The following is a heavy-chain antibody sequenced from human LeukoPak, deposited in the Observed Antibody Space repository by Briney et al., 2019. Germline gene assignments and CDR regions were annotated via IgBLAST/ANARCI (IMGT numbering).Heavy chain of an antibody. Sequence: PAGRSLRLSCAASGFTFDDYAMHWVRQAPGKGLEWVSGISRNSGSIGYADSVKGRFTISRDNAKNSLYLQMNSLRAEDTALYYCAKDSTPWGIAVAGRGTRPYFDYWGQGTLVTVSS. CDR3: AKDSTPWGIAVAGRGTRPYFDY. D-gene: IGHD6-19*01. V-gene: IGHV3-9*01. J-gene: IGHJ4*02. CDR2: ISRNSGSI. CDR1: GFTFDDYA.